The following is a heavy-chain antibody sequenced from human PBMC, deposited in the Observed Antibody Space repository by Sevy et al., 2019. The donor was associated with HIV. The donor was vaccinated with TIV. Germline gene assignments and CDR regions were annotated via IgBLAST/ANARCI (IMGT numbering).Heavy chain of an antibody. V-gene: IGHV3-7*04. CDR3: ARAYRSTWDPYYYFDC. CDR2: IKQDGREK. Sequence: GGSLRLSCAASGFTFSSNWMSWVRQAPGKGLEWVANIKQDGREKYYVDSVRGRFTISRDNAKNSLYLQMNSLRAEDTAVYYCARAYRSTWDPYYYFDCWGQGTLVTVSS. J-gene: IGHJ4*02. D-gene: IGHD6-13*01. CDR1: GFTFSSNW.